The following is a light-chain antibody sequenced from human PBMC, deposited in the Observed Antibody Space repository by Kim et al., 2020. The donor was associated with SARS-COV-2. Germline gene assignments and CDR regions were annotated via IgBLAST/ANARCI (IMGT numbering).Light chain of an antibody. V-gene: IGKV1-6*01. Sequence: AIQMTQSPSSLSASVGDRVTITCRASQAIRNDLGWYQQKPGQAPKMLIYGASTLETGVSLRFTGRGSGTEFTLTISSLQPEDVATYYCLQDFNYPRTFGQGTKVEV. CDR2: GAS. CDR3: LQDFNYPRT. J-gene: IGKJ1*01. CDR1: QAIRND.